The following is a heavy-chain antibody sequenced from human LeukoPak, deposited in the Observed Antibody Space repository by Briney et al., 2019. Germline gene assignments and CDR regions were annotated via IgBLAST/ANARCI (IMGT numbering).Heavy chain of an antibody. CDR1: GFTLSSYS. CDR3: ARVYCSGGSCYYFDY. V-gene: IGHV3-21*06. J-gene: IGHJ4*02. Sequence: VGSLRLSCAASGFTLSSYSMNWVRQAPGKGLEWVSSISSSSSYIYYADSVKGRFTISRDNAKNSLYLQMNSLRAEDTAVYYCARVYCSGGSCYYFDYWGQGTLVTVSS. D-gene: IGHD2-15*01. CDR2: ISSSSSYI.